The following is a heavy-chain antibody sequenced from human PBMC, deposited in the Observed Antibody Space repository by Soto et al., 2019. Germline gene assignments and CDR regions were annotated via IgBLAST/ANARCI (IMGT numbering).Heavy chain of an antibody. D-gene: IGHD4-4*01. CDR3: ATYCQSNCAQQSL. J-gene: IGHJ3*01. CDR2: IFGRGDEI. Sequence: EVQLLESGGGLVQSGGSLRLSCAASGFSFGNYAMSWVRQAPGKGLEWVSTIFGRGDEIHYADSVRGRFTISRDNSKNTLSLQMDRLRADDTAVYYCATYCQSNCAQQSLWGQGTVVTVSS. V-gene: IGHV3-23*01. CDR1: GFSFGNYA.